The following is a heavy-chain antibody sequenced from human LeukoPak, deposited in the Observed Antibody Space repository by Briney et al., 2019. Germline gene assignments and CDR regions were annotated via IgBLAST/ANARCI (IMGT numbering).Heavy chain of an antibody. Sequence: PSETLSLTCTVSGASISSSTYYWGVIRQPPGKGLEWIGSIDHSGSTYYNPSLKSRVTISVDTSNNHFSLKLNPVTAADTAVYYCARSGQQLLFAFDIWGQGTMVTVSS. D-gene: IGHD6-13*01. V-gene: IGHV4-39*02. J-gene: IGHJ3*02. CDR3: ARSGQQLLFAFDI. CDR2: IDHSGST. CDR1: GASISSSTYY.